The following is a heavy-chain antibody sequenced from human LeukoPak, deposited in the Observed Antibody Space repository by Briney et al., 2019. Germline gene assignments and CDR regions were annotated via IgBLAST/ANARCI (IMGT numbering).Heavy chain of an antibody. Sequence: GGSLRLSCAASGFTLSGHYMEWVRQAPGKGLEWVGRSRNKVNSYTTEYAASVKGRFTISRDDSKNLLYLQMDSVKSEDAAVYYCSRGPSGIAAVGAVAYYFPMDVWGQGTTVTVSS. V-gene: IGHV3-72*01. D-gene: IGHD6-13*01. CDR2: SRNKVNSYTT. CDR1: GFTLSGHY. J-gene: IGHJ6*02. CDR3: SRGPSGIAAVGAVAYYFPMDV.